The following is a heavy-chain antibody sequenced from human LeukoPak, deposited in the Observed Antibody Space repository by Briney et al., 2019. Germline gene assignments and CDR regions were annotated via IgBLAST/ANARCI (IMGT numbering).Heavy chain of an antibody. J-gene: IGHJ5*02. V-gene: IGHV4-4*07. Sequence: SETLSLTCTVSGDSISDSYWGWIRQPAGKGLEWIGRISTNGYTYYNPSLKSAVTMSLDTSKNQLSLKMTSVTAADTATYFCVKEPMLRGALGRFDPWGQGTLVIVSS. D-gene: IGHD3-10*01. CDR2: ISTNGYT. CDR1: GDSISDSY. CDR3: VKEPMLRGALGRFDP.